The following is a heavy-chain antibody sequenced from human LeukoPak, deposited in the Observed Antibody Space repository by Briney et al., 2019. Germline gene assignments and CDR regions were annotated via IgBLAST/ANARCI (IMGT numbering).Heavy chain of an antibody. CDR2: IYTSGST. Sequence: SETLSLTCTVSGGSISSYYWSWIRQPAGKGLEWIGRIYTSGSTNYNPSLKSQVTMSVDTSKNQFSLKLSSVTAADTAVYYCARGAIAARPSYYYMDVWGKGTTVTVSS. CDR1: GGSISSYY. V-gene: IGHV4-4*07. J-gene: IGHJ6*03. D-gene: IGHD6-6*01. CDR3: ARGAIAARPSYYYMDV.